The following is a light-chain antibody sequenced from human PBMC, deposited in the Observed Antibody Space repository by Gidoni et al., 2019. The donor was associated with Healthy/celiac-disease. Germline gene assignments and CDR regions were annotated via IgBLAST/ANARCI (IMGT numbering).Light chain of an antibody. Sequence: QPALTQPASVSGSPGQSITLSCTGTSSDVGGYNYFSWYQQHPGKAPKLMIYDVSNRPSGVSNRVSGSKSGNTASLTISGLQAEDEADYYCSSYTSSSTLVFGGGTKLTVL. CDR2: DVS. V-gene: IGLV2-14*03. CDR3: SSYTSSSTLV. J-gene: IGLJ2*01. CDR1: SSDVGGYNY.